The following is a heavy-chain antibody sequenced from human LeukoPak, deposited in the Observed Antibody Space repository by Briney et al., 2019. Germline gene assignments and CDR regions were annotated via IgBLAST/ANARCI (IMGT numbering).Heavy chain of an antibody. CDR3: ARAPCDILTNDHTHYYYYGMDV. V-gene: IGHV1-8*01. CDR2: MNPNSGNT. Sequence: ASVKVSCKASGYTFTSYDINWVRQATGQGLEWMGWMNPNSGNTVYAHKFQGRVTMTRNTSISTAYMELSSLRSEDTAVYYCARAPCDILTNDHTHYYYYGMDVWGQGTTVTVSS. J-gene: IGHJ6*02. D-gene: IGHD3-9*01. CDR1: GYTFTSYD.